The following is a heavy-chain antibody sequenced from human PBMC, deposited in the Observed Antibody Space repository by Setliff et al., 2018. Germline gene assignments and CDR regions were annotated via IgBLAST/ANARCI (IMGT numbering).Heavy chain of an antibody. J-gene: IGHJ4*02. V-gene: IGHV3-33*08. CDR1: GFTFSTYR. D-gene: IGHD2-15*01. CDR3: ARTCSGSGCYAGLES. Sequence: SLRLSCAASGFTFSTYRMHWVRQAPGKGLEWVAVIWDDGVKKYHADSVKGRFTISRGNSKNTLYLQMNSLRPEDTAVYYCARTCSGSGCYAGLESWGQGTPVTVSS. CDR2: IWDDGVKK.